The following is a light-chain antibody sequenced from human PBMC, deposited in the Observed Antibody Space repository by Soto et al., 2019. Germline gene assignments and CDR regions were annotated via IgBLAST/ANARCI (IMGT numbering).Light chain of an antibody. V-gene: IGKV3-20*01. CDR3: QQYGSSST. CDR2: GPS. Sequence: EIVVTQSPGTLSLSPGERATLSCRASQSVSSSYLAWYQQKPGQANRLLIYGPSSRATYIPDRFSGSGSGTDFTLTISRLEPEDFAVYYCQQYGSSSTFGQGTRLEIK. J-gene: IGKJ5*01. CDR1: QSVSSSY.